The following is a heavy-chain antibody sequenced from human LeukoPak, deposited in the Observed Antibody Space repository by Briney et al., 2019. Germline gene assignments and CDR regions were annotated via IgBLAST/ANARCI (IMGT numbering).Heavy chain of an antibody. J-gene: IGHJ5*02. CDR2: INPSGGTT. CDR1: GYSFSNYY. Sequence: GASVKVSCKESGYSFSNYYIHWMRQAPGQGLEWMGIINPSGGTTSYAQKFLGRVTMTRDTSTSTVYMELNSLISEDTAVYYCARELAMVVAATVVGNWFDPWGQGTLVTVSS. CDR3: ARELAMVVAATVVGNWFDP. D-gene: IGHD2-15*01. V-gene: IGHV1-46*01.